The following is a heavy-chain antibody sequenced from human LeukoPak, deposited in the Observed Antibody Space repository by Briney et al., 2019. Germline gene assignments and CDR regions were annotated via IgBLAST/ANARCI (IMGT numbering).Heavy chain of an antibody. D-gene: IGHD6-25*01. Sequence: PGGSLRLSCAASGFTFSSYSMNWVRQAPGKGLEWVSSISSSSSYIYYADSVKGRFTISRDNAKNPLYLQMNSLRAEDTAVYYCAEATGEAAAARHWGPGTLVTVSS. CDR3: AEATGEAAAARH. J-gene: IGHJ1*01. V-gene: IGHV3-21*04. CDR1: GFTFSSYS. CDR2: ISSSSSYI.